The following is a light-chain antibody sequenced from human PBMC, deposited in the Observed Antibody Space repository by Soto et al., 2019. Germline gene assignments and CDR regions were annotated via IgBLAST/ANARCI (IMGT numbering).Light chain of an antibody. CDR2: GAS. CDR3: QQFGTSRLT. CDR1: QSVSSRS. Sequence: EIVLTQSPGTLSLSPVERATLSCRASQSVSSRSLAWYQQKPGQAPRLLIYGASNRATGIPDRFSGSGSGTDFTLTISRLEPEDFAMYYCQQFGTSRLTFGGGTKVDI. V-gene: IGKV3-20*01. J-gene: IGKJ4*01.